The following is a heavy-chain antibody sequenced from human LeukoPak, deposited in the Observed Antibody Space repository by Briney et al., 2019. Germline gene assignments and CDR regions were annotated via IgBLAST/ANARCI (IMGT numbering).Heavy chain of an antibody. CDR1: GGSISSYY. Sequence: SETLSLTCTVSGGSISSYYWSWIRQPPGKGLEWIAYIYYSGSTNYNPSLKSRVTISVDASKNQFSLKLSSVTAADTAVYYCARGDYYIAHLDYWGQGTLVAVSS. V-gene: IGHV4-59*01. D-gene: IGHD3-10*01. J-gene: IGHJ4*02. CDR2: IYYSGST. CDR3: ARGDYYIAHLDY.